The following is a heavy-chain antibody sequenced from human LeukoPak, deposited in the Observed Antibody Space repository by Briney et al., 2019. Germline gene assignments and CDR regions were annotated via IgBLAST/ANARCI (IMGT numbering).Heavy chain of an antibody. J-gene: IGHJ4*02. V-gene: IGHV3-48*02. CDR1: GFTFSSYN. D-gene: IGHD2-21*02. CDR2: ITSSSSGI. CDR3: VSGDLDY. Sequence: TGGSLRLSCAASGFTFSSYNMNWVRQAPGKGLEWVSYITSSSSGIYYADSVKGRFTISRDNAKNSLYLQMNSLRDEDTAVYYCVSGDLDYWGQGTLVTVSS.